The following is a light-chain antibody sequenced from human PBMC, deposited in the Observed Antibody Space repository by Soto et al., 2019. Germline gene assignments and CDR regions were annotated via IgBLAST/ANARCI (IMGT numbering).Light chain of an antibody. CDR2: EVT. V-gene: IGLV2-14*01. J-gene: IGLJ1*01. CDR3: SSYTVSASPYV. CDR1: KSDIGNGYDS. Sequence: QSVLTQPASVSESPGQSITPACTGNKSDIGNGYDSVSWYQQHPNKAPKLIIYEVTNRPSGVSSRFSGSRSGNTASLTISGLQAEDEADYYCSSYTVSASPYVFGTGTKVTVL.